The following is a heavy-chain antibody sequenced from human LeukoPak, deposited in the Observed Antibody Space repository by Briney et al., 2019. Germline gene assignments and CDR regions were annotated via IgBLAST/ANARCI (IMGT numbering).Heavy chain of an antibody. Sequence: GGSLRLSCAASGFTISSYSMNWVRQAPGKGLEWVSYISSSSSTIYYADSVKGRFTTSRDNPKNSLYLQMNSLRVEDTAVYYCAREYSSSSGRAFDIWGQGTMVTVSS. CDR1: GFTISSYS. D-gene: IGHD6-6*01. J-gene: IGHJ3*02. CDR3: AREYSSSSGRAFDI. CDR2: ISSSSSTI. V-gene: IGHV3-48*04.